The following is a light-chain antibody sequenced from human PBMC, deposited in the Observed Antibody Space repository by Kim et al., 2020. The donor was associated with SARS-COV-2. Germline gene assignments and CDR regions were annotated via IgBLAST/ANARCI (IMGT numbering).Light chain of an antibody. CDR2: DVS. Sequence: QSALTQPASVSRSPGQSITISCTGTSSDVGGYNYVSWYQQHPGKAPKLMIYDVSNRPSGVSNRFSGSKSGNTASLIISGLQAEDEADYYCSSYTSSSTYVFGTGTKVTVL. J-gene: IGLJ1*01. V-gene: IGLV2-14*03. CDR1: SSDVGGYNY. CDR3: SSYTSSSTYV.